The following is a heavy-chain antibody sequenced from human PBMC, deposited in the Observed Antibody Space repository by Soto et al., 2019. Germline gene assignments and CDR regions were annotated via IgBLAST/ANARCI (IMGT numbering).Heavy chain of an antibody. CDR2: INPSFFST. Sequence: ASVKVSCKASGYTFTSYYMHLVRQAPVQVLELIVIINPSFFSTSYSQKFQGRFTITMYTSTSTAYIELSSLISEDTAVYYWASTPGIDPWGQGTMVTVSS. V-gene: IGHV1-46*01. CDR1: GYTFTSYY. CDR3: ASTPGIDP. J-gene: IGHJ5*02.